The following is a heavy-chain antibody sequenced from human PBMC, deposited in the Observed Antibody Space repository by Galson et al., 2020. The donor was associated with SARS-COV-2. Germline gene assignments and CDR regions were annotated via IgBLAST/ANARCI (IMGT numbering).Heavy chain of an antibody. V-gene: IGHV4-59*08. CDR3: ARLIPRGPYYFDY. Sequence: SETLSLTCTVSGGSISSYYWSWIRQPPGKGLEWIGYIYYSGSTNYNPSLKSRVTMSVDTSKSQFSLKLSSVTAADTAVYYCARLIPRGPYYFDYWGQGTLVTVSS. J-gene: IGHJ4*02. CDR1: GGSISSYY. CDR2: IYYSGST. D-gene: IGHD2-21*01.